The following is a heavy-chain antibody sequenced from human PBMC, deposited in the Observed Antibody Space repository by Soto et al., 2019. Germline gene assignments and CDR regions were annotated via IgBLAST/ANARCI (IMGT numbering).Heavy chain of an antibody. CDR3: ARGQPLDIVATITHFDY. CDR2: ISSSSSTI. J-gene: IGHJ4*02. CDR1: GFTFSSYS. Sequence: GGSLRLSCAASGFTFSSYSMNWVRQAPGKGLEWVSYISSSSSTIYYADSVKGRFTISRDNAKNSLYLQMNSLRAEDTAVYYCARGQPLDIVATITHFDYWGQGTLVTVSS. D-gene: IGHD5-12*01. V-gene: IGHV3-48*01.